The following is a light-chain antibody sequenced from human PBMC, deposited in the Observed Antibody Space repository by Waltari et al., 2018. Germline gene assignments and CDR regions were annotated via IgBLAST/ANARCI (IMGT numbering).Light chain of an antibody. J-gene: IGKJ1*01. CDR3: QQYDYWPWT. Sequence: EIVLTQSPATLSLSPGESATLSCRASQNLRSTFAWFQQNPGQPPRLLIYGTSTRAAGIPARFSGSGSGTDFSLTISSLQPEDFATYYCQQYDYWPWTFGQGTRVE. V-gene: IGKV3D-15*01. CDR1: QNLRST. CDR2: GTS.